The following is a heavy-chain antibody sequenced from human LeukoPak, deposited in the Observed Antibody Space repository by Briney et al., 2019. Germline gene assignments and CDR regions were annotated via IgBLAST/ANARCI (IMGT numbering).Heavy chain of an antibody. J-gene: IGHJ4*02. CDR3: ARGGTAKGHFDY. CDR1: GGSISNYY. Sequence: SETLSLTCTVSGGSISNYYWTWIRQPPGKGLEWIGYIYYSGSTNYNPSLMSRDTISLDTSRNQFSLRVTSVTAADTAVYYCARGGTAKGHFDYWGQGTLVTVSS. D-gene: IGHD6-13*01. V-gene: IGHV4-59*08. CDR2: IYYSGST.